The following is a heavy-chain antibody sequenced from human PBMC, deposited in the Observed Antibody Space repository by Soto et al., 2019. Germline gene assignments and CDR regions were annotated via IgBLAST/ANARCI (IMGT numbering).Heavy chain of an antibody. V-gene: IGHV1-8*01. Sequence: QVQLVQSGAEVKKPGASVKVSCKASGYTFSSYDIIWVRQATGQGLEWMGWMNPNSGHAGFAQKFQVRVTLTRNTFISTAYMELSSLRSEDTAVYFCARRLSSSTYYFYLDVWVKGTTVTVSS. CDR3: ARRLSSSTYYFYLDV. J-gene: IGHJ6*03. CDR1: GYTFSSYD. CDR2: MNPNSGHA. D-gene: IGHD6-6*01.